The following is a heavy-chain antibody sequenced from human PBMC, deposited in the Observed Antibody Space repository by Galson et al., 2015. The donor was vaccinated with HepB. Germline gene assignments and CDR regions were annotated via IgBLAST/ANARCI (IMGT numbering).Heavy chain of an antibody. Sequence: SLRLSCAASGFTFSSYAMSWVRQAPGKGLEWVSAISGSGGSTYYADSVKGRFTISRDNSKNTLYLQMNSLRAEDTAVYYCAKDLTKFDSSGYYYWFGDAFDIWGQGTMVTVSS. CDR3: AKDLTKFDSSGYYYWFGDAFDI. CDR2: ISGSGGST. V-gene: IGHV3-23*01. CDR1: GFTFSSYA. D-gene: IGHD3-22*01. J-gene: IGHJ3*02.